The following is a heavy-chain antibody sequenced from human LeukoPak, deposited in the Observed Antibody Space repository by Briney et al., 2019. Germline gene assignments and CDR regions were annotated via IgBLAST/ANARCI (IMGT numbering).Heavy chain of an antibody. CDR1: GDTVNTRRDY. J-gene: IGHJ4*02. CDR2: IYHSGST. D-gene: IGHD3-16*02. CDR3: ARRDIVKGGFDY. Sequence: PSETLSLTCPVSGDTVNTRRDYWGWIRQPPGQGLEWIGSIYHSGSTYYEPPLRSRVTISIDTSRNQFSLNLTSVTTADTALYFCARRDIVKGGFDYWGQGNLVTVSS. V-gene: IGHV4-39*01.